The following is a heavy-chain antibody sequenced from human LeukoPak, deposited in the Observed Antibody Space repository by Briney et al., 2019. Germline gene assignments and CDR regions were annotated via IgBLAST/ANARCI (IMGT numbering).Heavy chain of an antibody. Sequence: KTSETLSLTGTVSGGSISSYYWSWIRQPAGKGLEWIGRIYTSGSTNYNPSLKSRVTMSVDTSKNQFSLKLSSVTAADTAVYYCARGLYYYDSSGYHYFDYWGQGTLVTVSS. D-gene: IGHD3-22*01. CDR3: ARGLYYYDSSGYHYFDY. CDR2: IYTSGST. V-gene: IGHV4-4*07. J-gene: IGHJ4*02. CDR1: GGSISSYY.